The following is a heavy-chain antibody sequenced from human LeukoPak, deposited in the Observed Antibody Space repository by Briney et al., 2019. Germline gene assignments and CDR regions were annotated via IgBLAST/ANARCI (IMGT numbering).Heavy chain of an antibody. D-gene: IGHD6-6*01. Sequence: SETLSLTCTVSGVSLSSYYWSWLRQPPGKGLEWIGYIYYSGGITNYNPSLKSRVNISVDTSKNQFSLKLSSVTAADTAVYYCVREVAARAFDIWGQGTMVTVSS. CDR3: VREVAARAFDI. V-gene: IGHV4-59*01. CDR2: IYYSGGIT. CDR1: GVSLSSYY. J-gene: IGHJ3*02.